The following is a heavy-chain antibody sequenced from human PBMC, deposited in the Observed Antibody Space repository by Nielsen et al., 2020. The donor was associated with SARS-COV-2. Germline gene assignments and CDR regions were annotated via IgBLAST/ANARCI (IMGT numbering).Heavy chain of an antibody. D-gene: IGHD5-12*01. CDR1: GFTFSGSA. V-gene: IGHV3-73*01. CDR2: IRSKANSYAT. Sequence: GESLKISCAASGFTFSGSAMHWVRQASGKGLEWVGRIRSKANSYATAYAASVKGRFTISRDDSKNTAYLQMNSLRAEDTAVYYCANYIVATMVDYWGQGTLVTVSS. J-gene: IGHJ4*02. CDR3: ANYIVATMVDY.